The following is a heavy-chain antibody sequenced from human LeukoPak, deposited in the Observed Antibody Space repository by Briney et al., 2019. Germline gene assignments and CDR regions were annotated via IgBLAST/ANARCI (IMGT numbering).Heavy chain of an antibody. CDR2: INPNSGAT. CDR3: ARGRLRPREYNWFDP. V-gene: IGHV1-2*02. J-gene: IGHJ5*02. Sequence: GASVKVSCKASGYTFTGYYMHWLRQAPGQGLEWMGWINPNSGATSYAQKFQGRVTMTRDTSITTAYMELSRLRSDDTAVYYCARGRLRPREYNWFDPWGQGTLVTVSS. CDR1: GYTFTGYY. D-gene: IGHD6-25*01.